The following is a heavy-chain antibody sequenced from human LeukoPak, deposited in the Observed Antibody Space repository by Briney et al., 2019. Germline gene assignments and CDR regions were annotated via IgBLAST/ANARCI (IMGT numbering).Heavy chain of an antibody. CDR1: GFTFSSYD. V-gene: IGHV3-13*04. Sequence: GGSLRLSCAASGFTFSSYDMHWVRQATGKGLEWVSAIGTVGDTYYPGSVKGRFTISRENAKNSLYLQMNSLRAGDTAVYYCARAGAYDSSGYYQFDYWGQGTLVTVSP. D-gene: IGHD3-22*01. J-gene: IGHJ4*02. CDR2: IGTVGDT. CDR3: ARAGAYDSSGYYQFDY.